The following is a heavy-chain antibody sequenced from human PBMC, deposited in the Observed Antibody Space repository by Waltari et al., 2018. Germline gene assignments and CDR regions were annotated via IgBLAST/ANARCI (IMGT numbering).Heavy chain of an antibody. Sequence: EVQLVESGGGLVQPGRSLRLSCAASGFTFDDYAMHWVRQAPGKGLGWVSGISWNSGSIGYADSVKGRFTISRDNAKNSLYLQMNSLRAEDTALYYCAKTKGGVIAGIDYWGQGTLVTVSS. CDR1: GFTFDDYA. J-gene: IGHJ4*02. CDR3: AKTKGGVIAGIDY. D-gene: IGHD3-16*02. V-gene: IGHV3-9*01. CDR2: ISWNSGSI.